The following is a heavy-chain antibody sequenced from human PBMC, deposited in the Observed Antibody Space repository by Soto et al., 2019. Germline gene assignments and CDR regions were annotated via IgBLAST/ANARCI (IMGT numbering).Heavy chain of an antibody. CDR1: GGTFSSYA. D-gene: IGHD1-26*01. V-gene: IGHV1-69*05. CDR2: IIPGFGNT. Sequence: ASVKVSCKASGGTFSSYAISWVRQAPGQGLEWMGGIIPGFGNTNYAENFQGRVTFTRDTSAGTVYMQLSSLTSEDTAVYYCARDDSGFSGSHYIDYFNYWGQGALVTVSS. J-gene: IGHJ4*02. CDR3: ARDDSGFSGSHYIDYFNY.